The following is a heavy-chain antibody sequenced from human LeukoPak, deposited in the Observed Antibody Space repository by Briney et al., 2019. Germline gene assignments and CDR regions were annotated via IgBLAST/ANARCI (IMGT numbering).Heavy chain of an antibody. CDR1: GGTFSSYA. CDR3: ARSSTLYYYYYYMDV. CDR2: IIPIFGTA. Sequence: SVKVSCKASGGTFSSYAISWVRQAPGQGLEWMGGIIPIFGTANYAQKFQGRVTISADKSTSTAYMELSSLRSEDTAVYYCARSSTLYYYYYYMDVWGKGTTVTVSS. D-gene: IGHD6-6*01. V-gene: IGHV1-69*06. J-gene: IGHJ6*03.